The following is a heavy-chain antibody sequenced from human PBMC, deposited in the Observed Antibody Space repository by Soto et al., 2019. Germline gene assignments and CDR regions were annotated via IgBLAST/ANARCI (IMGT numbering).Heavy chain of an antibody. J-gene: IGHJ4*02. D-gene: IGHD6-13*01. Sequence: EVQLLESGGGLVQPGGSLRLSCAASGFSFSSYAMNWVRQAPGKGLECVSAFSDGGSNTYYTDSVKGRFTISRDNSKNTVFLQMNSLRDEDTAVYYCAILDSSTWYTGYYFDYWGQGTLVTVSS. CDR3: AILDSSTWYTGYYFDY. V-gene: IGHV3-23*01. CDR2: FSDGGSNT. CDR1: GFSFSSYA.